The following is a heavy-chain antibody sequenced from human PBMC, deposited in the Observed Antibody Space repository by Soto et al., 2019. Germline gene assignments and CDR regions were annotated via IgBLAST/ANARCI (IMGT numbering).Heavy chain of an antibody. Sequence: GGSLRLSCAASGSIFNTYSMNWVRQAPGKGLEWVASITGTSIYIYYADSVKGRFTIFRDNAENSLFLQMSSLRAEDTAVYYCTRAIAAAGTPFDYGGQGALVPVSS. CDR3: TRAIAAAGTPFDY. CDR1: GSIFNTYS. J-gene: IGHJ4*02. V-gene: IGHV3-21*01. CDR2: ITGTSIYI. D-gene: IGHD6-13*01.